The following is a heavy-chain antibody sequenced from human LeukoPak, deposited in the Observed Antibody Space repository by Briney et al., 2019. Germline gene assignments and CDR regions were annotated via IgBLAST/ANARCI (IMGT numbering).Heavy chain of an antibody. D-gene: IGHD3-3*01. V-gene: IGHV4-39*01. CDR1: GASISTTSYY. CDR2: IYYSGST. CDR3: ARRAWGGPHYFDD. J-gene: IGHJ4*02. Sequence: SETLSLTCTVSGASISTTSYYWGWIRQPPGEGLEWIGNIYYSGSTFYNPSFKSRVTISVDTSKNQFSLKVNSLTAPDTSVYFSARRAWGGPHYFDDWGQGTLVTVSS.